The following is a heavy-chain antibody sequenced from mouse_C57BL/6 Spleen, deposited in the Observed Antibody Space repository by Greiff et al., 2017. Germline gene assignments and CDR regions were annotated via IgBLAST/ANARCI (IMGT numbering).Heavy chain of an antibody. J-gene: IGHJ1*03. D-gene: IGHD2-4*01. CDR3: ARERSPLYDYEWYFDV. V-gene: IGHV5-4*01. Sequence: EVQRVESGGGLVKPGGSLKLSCAASGFTFSSYAMSWVRQTPEKRLEWVATISDGGSYTYYPDNVKGRFTISRDNAKNNLYLQMSHLKSEDTAMYYCARERSPLYDYEWYFDVWGTGTTVTVSS. CDR1: GFTFSSYA. CDR2: ISDGGSYT.